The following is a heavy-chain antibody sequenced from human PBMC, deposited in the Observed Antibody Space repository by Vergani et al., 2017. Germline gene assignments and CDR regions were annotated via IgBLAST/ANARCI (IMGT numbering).Heavy chain of an antibody. D-gene: IGHD2-21*02. V-gene: IGHV3-30*02. CDR3: AKYLRDSTDGLPDS. CDR1: GFTFSNFG. J-gene: IGHJ4*02. CDR2: IGKDGNNT. Sequence: QVQLVESAGGVVQPGGSLRLSCAASGFTFSNFGMHWIRQAPGKGLEWLAYIGKDGNNTRYRDAVKGRFTVSRDNSKDILYLQMDSLRSEDTALYYCAKYLRDSTDGLPDSWGPGTLVIVSS.